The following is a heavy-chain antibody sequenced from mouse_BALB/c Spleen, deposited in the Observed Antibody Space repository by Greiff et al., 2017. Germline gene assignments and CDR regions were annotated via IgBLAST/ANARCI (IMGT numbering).Heavy chain of an antibody. CDR2: INPGSGGT. V-gene: IGHV1-54*01. Sequence: QVQLQQSGAELVRPGTSVKVSCKASGYAFTNYLIEWVKQRPGQGLEWIGVINPGSGGTNYNEKFKGKATLTADKSSSTAYMQLSSLTSDDSAVYFCARYGYYVGAMDYWGQGTSVTVSS. CDR3: ARYGYYVGAMDY. J-gene: IGHJ4*01. D-gene: IGHD2-3*01. CDR1: GYAFTNYL.